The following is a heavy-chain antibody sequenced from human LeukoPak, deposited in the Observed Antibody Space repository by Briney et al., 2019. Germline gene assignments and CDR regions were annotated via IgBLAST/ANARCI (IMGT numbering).Heavy chain of an antibody. CDR3: VKESGFMVAPNSAFDI. J-gene: IGHJ3*02. CDR2: ISRNGGST. CDR1: GFTFNSYP. D-gene: IGHD4/OR15-4a*01. Sequence: GGSLRLSCSASGFTFNSYPVHWVRPAPGKGREYVSGISRNGGSTYYADSVKGRFTISRDNSKNTLYHQMSSLRAEDTAVYYCVKESGFMVAPNSAFDIWGQGTMVTVSS. V-gene: IGHV3-64D*06.